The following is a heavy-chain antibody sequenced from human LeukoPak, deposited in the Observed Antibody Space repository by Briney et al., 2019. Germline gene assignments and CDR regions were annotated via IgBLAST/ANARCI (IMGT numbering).Heavy chain of an antibody. D-gene: IGHD6-6*01. J-gene: IGHJ4*02. CDR3: ARGPNSNWSGLDF. CDR1: GFTFSIYT. CDR2: ISDSSSYI. Sequence: PGGSLRLSCAASGFTFSIYTVTWVRRAPGKGLEWVSSISDSSSYIYYADSVKGRFTVSRDNAKNTLYLQVNNLRAEDTAVYYCARGPNSNWSGLDFWGQGTLLTVSS. V-gene: IGHV3-21*01.